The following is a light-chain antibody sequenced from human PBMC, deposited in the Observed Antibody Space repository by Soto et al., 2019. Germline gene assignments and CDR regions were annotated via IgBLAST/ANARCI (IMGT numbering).Light chain of an antibody. CDR3: QQYNKWLWT. CDR1: QSVSSN. CDR2: GAS. Sequence: EIVMTQAPATLSVCPGERATLSCRASQSVSSNLAWYQQKPGQTPRLLIYGASTRATGTPARFSGSGSGTEFILTISSLQSEDFATYYCQQYNKWLWTFGQGTKVEI. J-gene: IGKJ1*01. V-gene: IGKV3-15*01.